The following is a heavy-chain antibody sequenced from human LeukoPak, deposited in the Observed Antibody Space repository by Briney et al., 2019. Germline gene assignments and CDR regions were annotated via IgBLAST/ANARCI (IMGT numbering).Heavy chain of an antibody. CDR1: GGTFISYA. CDR3: ATPDSSAPYYFDY. D-gene: IGHD3-22*01. J-gene: IGHJ4*02. CDR2: IIPIFGTA. V-gene: IGHV1-69*13. Sequence: ASVKVSCKASGGTFISYAISWVRQAPGQGLEWMGGIIPIFGTANYAQKFQGRVTITADESTSTAYMELSSPRSEDTAVYYCATPDSSAPYYFDYWGQGTLVTVSS.